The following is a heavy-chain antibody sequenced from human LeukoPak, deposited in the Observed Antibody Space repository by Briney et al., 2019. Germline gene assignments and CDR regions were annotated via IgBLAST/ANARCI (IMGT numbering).Heavy chain of an antibody. Sequence: SSVKVSCKASGGTFSSYAISWVRQAPGQGLEWMGGIIPIFGTANYAHKFQGRVTITVDESTSTAYMELSSLRSEDTAVYYCARGIDIVVVRKIDYTFDYWGQGTLVTVS. D-gene: IGHD2-2*01. V-gene: IGHV1-69*13. CDR3: ARGIDIVVVRKIDYTFDY. CDR2: IIPIFGTA. CDR1: GGTFSSYA. J-gene: IGHJ4*02.